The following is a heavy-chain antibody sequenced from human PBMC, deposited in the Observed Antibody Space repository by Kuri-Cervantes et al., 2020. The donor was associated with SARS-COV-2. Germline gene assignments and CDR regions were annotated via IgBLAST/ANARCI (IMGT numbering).Heavy chain of an antibody. CDR1: GFTFSSYG. CDR3: AKDRVGVQDF. Sequence: GESLKISCAASGFTFSSYGIHWVRQAPGRGLEWVAVISHDGSNIYYADSVKGRFIISRDNSQNTLYLHMKSLRSEDTAMYYCAKDRVGVQDFWGQGTLVTVSS. CDR2: ISHDGSNI. J-gene: IGHJ4*02. D-gene: IGHD2-21*01. V-gene: IGHV3-30*18.